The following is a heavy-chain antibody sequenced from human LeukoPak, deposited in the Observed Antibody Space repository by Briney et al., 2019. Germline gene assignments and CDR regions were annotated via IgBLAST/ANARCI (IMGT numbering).Heavy chain of an antibody. J-gene: IGHJ4*02. CDR1: GYTFTSYG. CDR2: SSAYNGNR. CDR3: ARVRGGVDY. D-gene: IGHD3-10*01. Sequence: ASVKVSCKASGYTFTSYGISWVRQAPGQGLEWMGWSSAYNGNRNYAQKLQGRVPMTTATSTSTAYMELRSLRSDDPAVYYCARVRGGVDYWGQGTLVTVSS. V-gene: IGHV1-18*01.